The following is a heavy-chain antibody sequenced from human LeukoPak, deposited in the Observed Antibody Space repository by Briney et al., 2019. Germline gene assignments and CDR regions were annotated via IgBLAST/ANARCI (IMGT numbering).Heavy chain of an antibody. CDR3: AREFAMAMGV. CDR2: IYHSGST. D-gene: IGHD5-24*01. V-gene: IGHV4-38-2*02. J-gene: IGHJ4*02. CDR1: GYSISSGYY. Sequence: PSETLSLTCTVSGYSISSGYYWGWIRQPPGKGLEWIGSIYHSGSTYYNPSLKSRVTISVDTSKNQFSLKLSSVTAADTAVYYCAREFAMAMGVWGQGTLVTVSS.